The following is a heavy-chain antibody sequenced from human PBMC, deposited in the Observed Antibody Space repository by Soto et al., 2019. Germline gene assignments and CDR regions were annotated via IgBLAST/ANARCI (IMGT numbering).Heavy chain of an antibody. J-gene: IGHJ3*02. CDR2: INAGNGNT. D-gene: IGHD3-22*01. CDR3: ARVDSSGYYAFDI. Sequence: VKVSCKASGYTFTSYAMHWVRQAPGQRLEWMGWINAGNGNTKYAQKLQGRVTMTTDTSTSTAYMELRSLRSDDTAVYYCARVDSSGYYAFDIWGQGTMVTVSS. CDR1: GYTFTSYA. V-gene: IGHV1-3*01.